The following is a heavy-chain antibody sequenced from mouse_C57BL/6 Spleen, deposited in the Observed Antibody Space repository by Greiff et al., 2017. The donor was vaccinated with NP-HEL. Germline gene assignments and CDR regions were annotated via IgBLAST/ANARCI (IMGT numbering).Heavy chain of an antibody. Sequence: VKLQESGPGLVQPSQSLSITCTVSGFSLTSYGVHWVRQSPGKGLEWLGVIWSGGSTDYNAAFISRLSISKDNSKSQVFFKMNSLQADDTAIYYCARNGAYYGSSSPDYWGQGTTLTVSS. J-gene: IGHJ2*01. CDR2: IWSGGST. CDR1: GFSLTSYG. D-gene: IGHD1-1*01. CDR3: ARNGAYYGSSSPDY. V-gene: IGHV2-2*01.